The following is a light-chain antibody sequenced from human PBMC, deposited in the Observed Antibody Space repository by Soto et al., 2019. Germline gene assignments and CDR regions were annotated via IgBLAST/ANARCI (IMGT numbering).Light chain of an antibody. V-gene: IGKV3-20*01. Sequence: IVLTQSPETLSLSSGERATLSCRASQSVSSKYLAWYQQKLGQAPGLLIYDAYRRATGIPDRFSGSGSGTDFTLTISRLEPEDFVVYYCQQYGRSPTFGQGTKVDIK. J-gene: IGKJ1*01. CDR2: DAY. CDR1: QSVSSKY. CDR3: QQYGRSPT.